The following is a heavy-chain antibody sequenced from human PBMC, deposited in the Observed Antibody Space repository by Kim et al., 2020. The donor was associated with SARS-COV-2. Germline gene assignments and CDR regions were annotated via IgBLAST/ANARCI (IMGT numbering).Heavy chain of an antibody. V-gene: IGHV4-59*01. CDR1: GGSISSYY. CDR3: ARDRNLRYFDWPDAFDI. J-gene: IGHJ3*02. Sequence: SETLSLTCTVSGGSISSYYWSWIRQPPGKGLEWIGYIYYSGSTNYNPSLKSRVTISVDTSKNQFSLKLSSVTAADTAVYYCARDRNLRYFDWPDAFDIWG. CDR2: IYYSGST. D-gene: IGHD3-9*01.